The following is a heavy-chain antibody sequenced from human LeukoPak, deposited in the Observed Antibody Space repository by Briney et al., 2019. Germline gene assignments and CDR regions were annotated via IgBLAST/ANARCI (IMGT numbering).Heavy chain of an antibody. D-gene: IGHD6-13*01. J-gene: IGHJ4*02. Sequence: GGSLRLSCAASGFTFSSYAMSWVRQAPGKGLEWVSSISGSGSVTYYADSVKGRFTISRDNAKNSVYLQMNSLRTEDTAVYYCARIGYSSSSTDYWGQGTLVTVSS. V-gene: IGHV3-23*01. CDR2: ISGSGSVT. CDR1: GFTFSSYA. CDR3: ARIGYSSSSTDY.